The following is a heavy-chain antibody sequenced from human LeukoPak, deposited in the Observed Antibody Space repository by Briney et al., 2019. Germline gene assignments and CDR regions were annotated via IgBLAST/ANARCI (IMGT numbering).Heavy chain of an antibody. J-gene: IGHJ4*02. CDR1: GFTFSSYS. D-gene: IGHD6-19*01. V-gene: IGHV3-21*01. Sequence: GGSLRLSCAASGFTFSSYSMNWVRQAPGKGLEWVSSISSSSSYIYYADSVRGRFTISRDNAKNSLYLQMNSLRAEDTAVYYCASLYSSGCNYWGQGTLVTVSS. CDR2: ISSSSSYI. CDR3: ASLYSSGCNY.